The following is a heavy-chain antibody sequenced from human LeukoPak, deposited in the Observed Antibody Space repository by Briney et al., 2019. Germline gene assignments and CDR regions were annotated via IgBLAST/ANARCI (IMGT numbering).Heavy chain of an antibody. CDR1: GFTFSSSA. CDR3: ARDRSKWEIVAQFDY. J-gene: IGHJ4*02. V-gene: IGHV3-30*04. CDR2: ISYDGSKG. D-gene: IGHD1-26*01. Sequence: GGSLRLSYAASGFTFSSSAMHWVRQAPGKGLEWVAVISYDGSKGYYADSVQGRFTISRDNSKNTLYLQMNSLRAEDTAVYYCARDRSKWEIVAQFDYWGQGTLVTVSS.